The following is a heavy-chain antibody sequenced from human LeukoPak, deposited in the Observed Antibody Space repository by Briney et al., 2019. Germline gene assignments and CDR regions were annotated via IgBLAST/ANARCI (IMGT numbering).Heavy chain of an antibody. D-gene: IGHD3-10*01. CDR1: GGSISSSSYY. J-gene: IGHJ4*02. CDR3: AREVLGGFDY. V-gene: IGHV4-39*07. Sequence: SETLSLTCTVSGGSISSSSYYWGWIRQPPGKGLEWIGSIYYSGSTYYNPSLKSRVTISVDTSKNQFSLKLSSVTAADTAVYYCAREVLGGFDYWGQETLVTVSS. CDR2: IYYSGST.